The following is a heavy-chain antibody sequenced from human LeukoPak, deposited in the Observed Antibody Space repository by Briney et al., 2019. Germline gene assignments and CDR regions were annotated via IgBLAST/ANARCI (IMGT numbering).Heavy chain of an antibody. Sequence: GSSLRLSCAASGFTFSIYAMHWVRQAPGKGLEWVAVISYDGSNKYYADSVKGRFTISRDNSKNTLYLQMNSLRAEDAAVYYCASNSVLLWFGELPKYWGQGTLVTVSS. D-gene: IGHD3-10*01. CDR1: GFTFSIYA. J-gene: IGHJ4*02. V-gene: IGHV3-30-3*01. CDR2: ISYDGSNK. CDR3: ASNSVLLWFGELPKY.